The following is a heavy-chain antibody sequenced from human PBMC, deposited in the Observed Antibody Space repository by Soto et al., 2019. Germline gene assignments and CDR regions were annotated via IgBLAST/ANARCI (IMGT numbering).Heavy chain of an antibody. CDR2: IYSGGST. Sequence: EVQLVESGGGLVQPGGSLRLSCAASGFTVSSNYMSWVRQAPGKGLEWVSVIYSGGSTYYADSVKGRFTISRYNSKNTLYLQMNSLSAEDTAVYYWARVSPLFDYWGQGTLVTFSS. CDR3: ARVSPLFDY. J-gene: IGHJ4*02. V-gene: IGHV3-66*01. CDR1: GFTVSSNY.